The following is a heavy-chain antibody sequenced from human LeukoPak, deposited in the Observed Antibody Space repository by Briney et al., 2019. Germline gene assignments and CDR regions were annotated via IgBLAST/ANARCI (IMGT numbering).Heavy chain of an antibody. D-gene: IGHD3-16*02. J-gene: IGHJ3*02. CDR2: IYSGGST. V-gene: IGHV3-53*04. CDR1: GFTVSSNY. Sequence: PGGSLRLSCAASGFTVSSNYMSWVRQAPGKGLEWVSVIYSGGSTYYADSVKDRFTISRHNSKNTLYLQMNSLRAEDTAVYYCASGMITFGGVIVGAFDIWGQGTMVTVSS. CDR3: ASGMITFGGVIVGAFDI.